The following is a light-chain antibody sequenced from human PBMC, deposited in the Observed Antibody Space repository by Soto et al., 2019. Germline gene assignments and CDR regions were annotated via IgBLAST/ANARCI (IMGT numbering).Light chain of an antibody. CDR3: HQYVLSVT. J-gene: IGKJ5*01. CDR2: GAS. CDR1: QSVSTY. Sequence: IVLTQSPATLSLSPGERAALSCGASQSVSTYLAWYQQKPGQAPRLLIYGASSRATGIPVRFSGSGSGLDFTLTIMRLEPHDSEMYYCHQYVLSVTFGQGTRLEIK. V-gene: IGKV3-20*01.